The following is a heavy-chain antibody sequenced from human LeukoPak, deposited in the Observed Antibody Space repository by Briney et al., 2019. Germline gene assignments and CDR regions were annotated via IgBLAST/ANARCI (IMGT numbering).Heavy chain of an antibody. D-gene: IGHD6-13*01. CDR1: GFTFSSYW. Sequence: GGSLRLSCAASGFTFSSYWMYWVRQAPGKGLVWVSRINSDGSSTTYAESVKGRFTIPRDNAKNTLYLQMNSLRAEDTAVYYCARVTSSRGAIDIWGQGTMVTVSS. CDR2: INSDGSST. J-gene: IGHJ3*02. V-gene: IGHV3-74*01. CDR3: ARVTSSRGAIDI.